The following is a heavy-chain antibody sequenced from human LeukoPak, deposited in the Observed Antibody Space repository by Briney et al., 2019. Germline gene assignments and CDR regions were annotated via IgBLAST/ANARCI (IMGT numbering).Heavy chain of an antibody. J-gene: IGHJ4*02. V-gene: IGHV4-39*01. D-gene: IGHD6-13*01. CDR1: GGSISSSRYY. CDR2: IYYSGST. Sequence: SETLSLTCTVSGGSISSSRYYWGWIRQPPGKGLEWIGSIYYSGSTYYNPSLKSRVTISVDTSKNQFSLKLSSVTAADTAVYYCASPRIAAAGMIDYWGQGTLVTVSS. CDR3: ASPRIAAAGMIDY.